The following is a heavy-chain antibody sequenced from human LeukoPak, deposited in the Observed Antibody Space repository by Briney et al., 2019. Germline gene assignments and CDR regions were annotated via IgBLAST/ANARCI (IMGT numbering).Heavy chain of an antibody. J-gene: IGHJ3*01. Sequence: SETLSLTCTVSGGPFTSSAYYWVWVRQSPGKGLEWIGSSYNDGDTYYNPSFESRVTIAIETSKNQFSLRLTSVTAADTAVYYCTSRGFRLPLDAFDVWGQGTRVAVSS. CDR1: GGPFTSSAYY. V-gene: IGHV4-39*01. CDR3: TSRGFRLPLDAFDV. CDR2: SYNDGDT.